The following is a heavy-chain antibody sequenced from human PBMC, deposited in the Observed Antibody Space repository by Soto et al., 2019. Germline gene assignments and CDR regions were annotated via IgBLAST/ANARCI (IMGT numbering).Heavy chain of an antibody. CDR2: ISYDGSNK. CDR3: AKERMEQYQLLPFFDY. CDR1: GFTFSSYG. J-gene: IGHJ4*02. V-gene: IGHV3-30*18. Sequence: QVQLVESGGGLVKPGGSLRLSCAASGFTFSSYGMHWLRQAAGKGLEWVAVISYDGSNKYYADSVRGRFTISRDNSKNTLYLQMNSLRPEDTAVFYCAKERMEQYQLLPFFDYWGQGTLVTVSS. D-gene: IGHD2-2*01.